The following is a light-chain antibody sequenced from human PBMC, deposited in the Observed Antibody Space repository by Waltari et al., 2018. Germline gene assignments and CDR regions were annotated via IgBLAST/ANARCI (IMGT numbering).Light chain of an antibody. V-gene: IGLV2-14*04. CDR1: SSDVGNYDY. CDR2: DVR. CDR3: SSYTSSDTYV. J-gene: IGLJ1*01. Sequence: TSSDVGNYDYVSWYQQYSGKAPKLMIYDVRHRPSGVFDRFSGSKSGNTASLTISGLQAEDEADYYCSSYTSSDTYVFGTGTKVTVL.